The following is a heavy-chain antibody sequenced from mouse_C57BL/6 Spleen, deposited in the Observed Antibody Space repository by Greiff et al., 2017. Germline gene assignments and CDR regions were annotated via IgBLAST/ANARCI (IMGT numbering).Heavy chain of an antibody. J-gene: IGHJ1*03. CDR2: ISDGGSYT. CDR1: GFTFSSYA. D-gene: IGHD1-1*01. Sequence: EVQLVESGGGLVKPGGSLKLSCAASGFTFSSYAMSWVRQTPEKRLEWVATISDGGSYTYYPDNVKGRFTISRDNAKNNLYLQMSHLKSEDTAMYYCAREAYGSSYGYFDVWGTVTTVTVSS. V-gene: IGHV5-4*01. CDR3: AREAYGSSYGYFDV.